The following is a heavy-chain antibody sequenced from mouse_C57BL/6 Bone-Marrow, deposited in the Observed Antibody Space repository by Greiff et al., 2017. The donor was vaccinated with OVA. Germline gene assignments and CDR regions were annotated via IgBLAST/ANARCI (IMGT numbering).Heavy chain of an antibody. CDR3: ARRGYYSFDY. CDR2: IRNKANGYTT. D-gene: IGHD2-3*01. V-gene: IGHV7-3*01. CDR1: GFTFTDYY. Sequence: EVKLVESGGGLVQPGGSLSLSCAASGFTFTDYYMSWVRQPPGKALEWLGFIRNKANGYTTEYSASVKGRFTISRDNSQSILYLQMNALRAEDSATYYCARRGYYSFDYWGQGTTLTVSS. J-gene: IGHJ2*01.